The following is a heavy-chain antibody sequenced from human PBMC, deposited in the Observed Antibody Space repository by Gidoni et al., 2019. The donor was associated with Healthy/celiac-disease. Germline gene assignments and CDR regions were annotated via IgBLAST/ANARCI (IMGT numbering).Heavy chain of an antibody. V-gene: IGHV3-43*01. D-gene: IGHD1-26*01. CDR3: AKDVGLGY. Sequence: GRFTISRDSSKNSLYLQMNSLRTEDTALYYCAKDVGLGYWGQGTLVTVSS. J-gene: IGHJ4*02.